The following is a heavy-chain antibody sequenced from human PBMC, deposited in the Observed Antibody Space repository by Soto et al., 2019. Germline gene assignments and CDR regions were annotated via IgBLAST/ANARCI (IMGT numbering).Heavy chain of an antibody. J-gene: IGHJ4*02. V-gene: IGHV1-69*13. CDR2: IIPIFGTA. Sequence: GASVKVSCKASGDTFSSYAISWVRQAPGQGLEWMGGIIPIFGTANYAQKFQGRVTITADESTSTAYMELSSLRSEDTAVYYCARGYSSGWYGDYHGRRYFDYWGQGTLVTVSS. CDR3: ARGYSSGWYGDYHGRRYFDY. D-gene: IGHD6-19*01. CDR1: GDTFSSYA.